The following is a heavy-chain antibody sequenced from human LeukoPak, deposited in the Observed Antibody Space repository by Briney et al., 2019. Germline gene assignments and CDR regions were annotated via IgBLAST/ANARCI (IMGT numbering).Heavy chain of an antibody. V-gene: IGHV1-46*01. CDR2: INPSGGST. D-gene: IGHD5-24*01. J-gene: IGHJ4*02. CDR3: ASPAGGEYRLGIGSMATMVY. Sequence: GGSLRLSCAASGFTFTSYYMHWVRQAPGQGPEWMGIINPSGGSTSYAQKFQGRVTMTRDTSTSTVYMELSSLRSEDTAVYYCASPAGGEYRLGIGSMATMVYWGQGTLVTVSS. CDR1: GFTFTSYY.